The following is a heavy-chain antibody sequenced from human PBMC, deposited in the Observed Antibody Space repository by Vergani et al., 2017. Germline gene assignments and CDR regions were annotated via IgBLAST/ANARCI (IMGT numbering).Heavy chain of an antibody. CDR3: ARDVSVVVPAAPDAFDI. J-gene: IGHJ3*02. CDR2: INPNSGGT. Sequence: QVQLVQSGAEVKKPGASVKVSCKASGYTFTGYYMHWVRQAPGQGLEWMGWINPNSGGTNYAQKFQGRVTMTRDTSISTAYMELSRLRSDDTAVYYCARDVSVVVPAAPDAFDIWGQGTMVTVSS. V-gene: IGHV1-2*02. CDR1: GYTFTGYY. D-gene: IGHD2-2*01.